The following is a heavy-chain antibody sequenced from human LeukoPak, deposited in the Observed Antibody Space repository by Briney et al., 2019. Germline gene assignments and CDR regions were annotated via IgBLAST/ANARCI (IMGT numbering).Heavy chain of an antibody. CDR1: GDSITTYY. Sequence: SETLSLTCTVSGDSITTYYWSWIRQPPGKGLEWIGYIFQSGTTKYNPSLKSRVTILSDVSKNQFSLNLTSVTAADTAVYYCAREGTTWIPDVWGKGTTVTISS. D-gene: IGHD1-14*01. CDR2: IFQSGTT. V-gene: IGHV4-59*01. CDR3: AREGTTWIPDV. J-gene: IGHJ6*04.